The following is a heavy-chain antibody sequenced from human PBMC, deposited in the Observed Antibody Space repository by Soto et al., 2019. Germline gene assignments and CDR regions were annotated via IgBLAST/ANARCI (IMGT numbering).Heavy chain of an antibody. CDR2: IKQDGSEK. CDR3: ARDYVPRRKPLDY. D-gene: IGHD3-16*01. V-gene: IGHV3-7*05. J-gene: IGHJ4*02. CDR1: GFTFSSYW. Sequence: GGSLRLSCAASGFTFSSYWMSWVRQAPGKGLEWVANIKQDGSEKYYVDSVKGRFTISRDNAKNSLYLQMNSLRAEDTAVYYCARDYVPRRKPLDYWGQGTLVTVYS.